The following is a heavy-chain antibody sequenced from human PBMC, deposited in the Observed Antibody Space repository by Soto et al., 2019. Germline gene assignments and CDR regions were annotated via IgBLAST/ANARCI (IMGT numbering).Heavy chain of an antibody. CDR1: GGSISSYY. CDR3: AREGCSGGSCYSEY. CDR2: IYYSGST. Sequence: SETLSLTCTVSGGSISSYYWSWIRQPPGKGLEWIGYIYYSGSTNYNPSLKSRVTISVDTSKNQFSLKLSSVTAADTAVYYCAREGCSGGSCYSEYWGQGTLVTVSS. D-gene: IGHD2-15*01. V-gene: IGHV4-59*01. J-gene: IGHJ4*02.